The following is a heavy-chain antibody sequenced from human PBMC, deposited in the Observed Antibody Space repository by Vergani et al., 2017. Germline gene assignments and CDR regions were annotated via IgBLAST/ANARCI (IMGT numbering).Heavy chain of an antibody. CDR1: GFTFNHYA. CDR2: ISGSVGST. J-gene: IGHJ6*02. V-gene: IGHV3-23*01. D-gene: IGHD2-2*01. Sequence: EVQLLESGGDLVQPGGSLRLSCAASGFTFNHYAMNWVRQAPGKGLEWVSGISGSVGSTYYAGSVKGRFTISRDSSKNTRYLQMNSLSAGDTAVYYCARDCPLVVPAAIFYYYYGMDVWG. CDR3: ARDCPLVVPAAIFYYYYGMDV.